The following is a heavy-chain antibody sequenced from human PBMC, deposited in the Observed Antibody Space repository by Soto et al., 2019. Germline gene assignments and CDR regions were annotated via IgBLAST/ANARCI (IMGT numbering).Heavy chain of an antibody. CDR1: GSTFNNYA. CDR3: AKEIVAAAYAETSPFDF. Sequence: PGGSLRLSCAASGSTFNNYAMSWVRQAPGKGLEWVSGISVSGDSTFYTESVKGRFTISRDNSKSTLYLHMNSLRAEDTARYYCAKEIVAAAYAETSPFDFWGQGIVVT. V-gene: IGHV3-23*01. J-gene: IGHJ4*02. CDR2: ISVSGDST. D-gene: IGHD2-15*01.